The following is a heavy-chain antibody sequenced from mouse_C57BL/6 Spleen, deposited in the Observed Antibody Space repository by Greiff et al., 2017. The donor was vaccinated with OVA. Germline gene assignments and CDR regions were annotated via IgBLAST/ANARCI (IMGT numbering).Heavy chain of an antibody. CDR2: INPGSGGT. CDR1: GYAFTNYL. Sequence: VQLQQSGAELVRPGTSVKVSCKASGYAFTNYLIEWVKQRPGQGLEWIGVINPGSGGTNYNEKFKGKATLTADKSSSTAYMQLSSLTSEDSAVYFCARGYYGSSYVDYAMDYWGQGTSVTVSS. CDR3: ARGYYGSSYVDYAMDY. J-gene: IGHJ4*01. D-gene: IGHD1-1*01. V-gene: IGHV1-54*01.